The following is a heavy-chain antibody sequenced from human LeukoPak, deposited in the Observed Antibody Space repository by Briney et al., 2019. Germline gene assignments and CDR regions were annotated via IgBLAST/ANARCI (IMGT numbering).Heavy chain of an antibody. Sequence: PSETLSLTCTVSGGSISSSSYYWSWVRQPAGKGLEWIGCIYASGSTNYNPSLKSRVTISVDTSKNQFSLKLSSVTAADTAVYYCARKGLRRGGIYYYMDVWGKGTTVTVSS. D-gene: IGHD2-15*01. CDR2: IYASGST. CDR1: GGSISSSSYY. J-gene: IGHJ6*03. V-gene: IGHV4-61*02. CDR3: ARKGLRRGGIYYYMDV.